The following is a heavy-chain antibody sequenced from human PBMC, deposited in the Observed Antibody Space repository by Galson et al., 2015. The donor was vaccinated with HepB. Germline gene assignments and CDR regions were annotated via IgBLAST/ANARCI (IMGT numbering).Heavy chain of an antibody. V-gene: IGHV3-30-3*01. J-gene: IGHJ6*02. D-gene: IGHD1-26*01. CDR1: GFTFSIYA. CDR3: AKDGILGTTTQSKGMDG. CDR2: IPYDGSSQ. Sequence: SLRLSCAASGFTFSIYAMHWVRQAPGKGLEWVALIPYDGSSQYYADSVRGRFTISRDNSKNTLYLQMDSLRPEDTAVYYCAKDGILGTTTQSKGMDGWGQGTTVTVAS.